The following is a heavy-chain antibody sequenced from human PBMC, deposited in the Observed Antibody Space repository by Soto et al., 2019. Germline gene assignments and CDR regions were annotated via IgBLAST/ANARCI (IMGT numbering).Heavy chain of an antibody. V-gene: IGHV4-39*01. CDR2: VYYRGST. J-gene: IGHJ4*02. Sequence: QLQLQESGPGLVKPSETLSLTCTVSGGSISSSSYYWGWIRQPPGKGLEWIGSVYYRGSTYYTTSLKSRVTLAVAPSKNQFSLKLSSVTAADTAVYYCMSGLDGYDQPRFDYWGQGTLVTVSS. CDR3: MSGLDGYDQPRFDY. CDR1: GGSISSSSYY. D-gene: IGHD5-12*01.